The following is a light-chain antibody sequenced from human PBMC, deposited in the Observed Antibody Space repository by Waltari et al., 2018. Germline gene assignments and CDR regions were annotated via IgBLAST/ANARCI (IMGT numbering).Light chain of an antibody. V-gene: IGLV2-14*01. J-gene: IGLJ3*02. CDR1: SRDVGGYQY. CDR3: SSFTTSYTRL. Sequence: QSALTQPASVSGSPGPSITISCTGTSRDVGGYQYVSWYQQHPGKVPKVLIYEVSNRPSGVSNRFSGSKSGNTASLTISGLQAEDEADYYCSSFTTSYTRLFGGGTKLTVL. CDR2: EVS.